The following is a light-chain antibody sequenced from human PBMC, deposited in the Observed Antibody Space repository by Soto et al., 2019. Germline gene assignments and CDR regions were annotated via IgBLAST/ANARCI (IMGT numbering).Light chain of an antibody. Sequence: PASVSGSPGQSVTISCTGPRSDIGDSNFISWYQQSPGKAPRLLIYEVNNRPSGVSRRFSGSKAGNTASLTISGLLADDEADYFCASFRSGTILVFGSGTKVTVL. CDR2: EVN. CDR1: RSDIGDSNF. CDR3: ASFRSGTILV. V-gene: IGLV2-14*01. J-gene: IGLJ1*01.